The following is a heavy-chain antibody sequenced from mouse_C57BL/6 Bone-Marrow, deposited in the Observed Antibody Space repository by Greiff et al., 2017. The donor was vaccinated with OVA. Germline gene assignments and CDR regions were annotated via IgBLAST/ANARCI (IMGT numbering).Heavy chain of an antibody. CDR2: IFPGSGST. J-gene: IGHJ3*01. V-gene: IGHV1-75*01. Sequence: VQLQQSGPELVKPGASVKISCKASGYTFTDYYINWVKQRPGHGLEWIGWIFPGSGSTYYNEKFKGKATLTVDTSSSTAYMLLSSLTYEDSAVYVCAREGDGYSWFAYWGQGTLVTVSA. CDR3: AREGDGYSWFAY. D-gene: IGHD2-3*01. CDR1: GYTFTDYY.